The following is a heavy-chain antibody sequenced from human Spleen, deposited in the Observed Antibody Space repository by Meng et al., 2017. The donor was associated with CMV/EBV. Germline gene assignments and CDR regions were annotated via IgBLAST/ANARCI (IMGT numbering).Heavy chain of an antibody. CDR3: ASRGAGVPVVDP. J-gene: IGHJ5*02. CDR1: GGSFSGYY. D-gene: IGHD2-2*01. Sequence: LTCAVYGGSFSGYYWSWIRQPPGKGLEWIGEINHSGSTNYNPSLKSRATISVDTSKNQFSLKLSSATAADTAVYYCASRGAGVPVVDPWGQGTLVTVSS. V-gene: IGHV4-34*01. CDR2: INHSGST.